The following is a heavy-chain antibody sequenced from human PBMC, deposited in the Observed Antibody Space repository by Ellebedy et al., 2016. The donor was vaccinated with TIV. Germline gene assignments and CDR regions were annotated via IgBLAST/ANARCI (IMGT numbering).Heavy chain of an antibody. CDR3: ATRRGPPDGAQPYYYYGMDV. J-gene: IGHJ6*02. CDR2: FDPEDGET. V-gene: IGHV1-24*01. D-gene: IGHD1-14*01. Sequence: ASVKVSCKVSGYTLTELSMHWVRQAPGKGLEWMGGFDPEDGETIYAQKFQGRVTMTKDTSTDTAYMELSSLRSEDTAVYYCATRRGPPDGAQPYYYYGMDVWGQGTTVTVSS. CDR1: GYTLTELS.